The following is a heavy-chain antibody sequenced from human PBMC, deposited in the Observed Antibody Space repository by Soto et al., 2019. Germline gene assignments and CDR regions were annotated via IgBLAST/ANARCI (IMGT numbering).Heavy chain of an antibody. CDR2: ISSSSSTI. V-gene: IGHV3-48*02. CDR3: ARRAWGVAGGFDY. Sequence: EVQLVESGGGLVQPGGSLRLSCAASGFTFSNYSMNWVRQAPGKGLEWVSYISSSSSTIYYADSVKGRFTISRDNAKNSLYLQMNSLRDEDTAVYYCARRAWGVAGGFDYWGQGTLVTVSS. D-gene: IGHD6-19*01. CDR1: GFTFSNYS. J-gene: IGHJ4*02.